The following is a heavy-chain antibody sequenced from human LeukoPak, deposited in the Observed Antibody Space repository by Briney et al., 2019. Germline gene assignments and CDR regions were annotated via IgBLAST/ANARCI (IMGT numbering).Heavy chain of an antibody. J-gene: IGHJ4*02. D-gene: IGHD6-13*01. V-gene: IGHV4-30-2*02. Sequence: PSQTLSLTCTVSGGSISSGGYYWSWIRQPPGKGLEWIGYIYHSGSTYYNPSLKSRVTISVDRSKNQCSLKVNSVTAADTAVYYCARSPGYYFDYWGQGTLVTVSS. CDR3: ARSPGYYFDY. CDR1: GGSISSGGYY. CDR2: IYHSGST.